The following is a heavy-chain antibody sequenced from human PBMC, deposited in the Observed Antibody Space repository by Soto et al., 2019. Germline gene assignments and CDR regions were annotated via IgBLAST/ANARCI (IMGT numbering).Heavy chain of an antibody. CDR3: VRKDPVKAKYNWNEQ. J-gene: IGHJ4*02. CDR2: MNPNSGNT. D-gene: IGHD1-20*01. V-gene: IGHV1-8*01. Sequence: ASVKVSCKASGYTFTSYDINWVRQATGQGLEWMGWMNPNSGNTGYAQKFQDRVTMTRNTSISTAYIELSSLRSEDTAVYYCVRKDPVKAKYNWNEQWGQGTLVTVSS. CDR1: GYTFTSYD.